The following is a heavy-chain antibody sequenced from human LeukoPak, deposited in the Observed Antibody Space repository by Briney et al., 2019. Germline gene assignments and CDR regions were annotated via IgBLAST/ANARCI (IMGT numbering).Heavy chain of an antibody. CDR3: ATVNFRSWYLFEY. D-gene: IGHD6-13*01. CDR1: GYTLTELS. Sequence: ASVKVSCKVSGYTLTELSMHWVRQAPGKGLEWMGGFDPEDGEAIYAQKFQGRVTMTEDTSTDTAYMELSSLRSEDTAVYYCATVNFRSWYLFEYWGQGTLVTVSS. CDR2: FDPEDGEA. J-gene: IGHJ4*02. V-gene: IGHV1-24*01.